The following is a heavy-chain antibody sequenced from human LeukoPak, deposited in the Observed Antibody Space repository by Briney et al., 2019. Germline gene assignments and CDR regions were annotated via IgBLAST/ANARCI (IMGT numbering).Heavy chain of an antibody. Sequence: SETLSLTCAVSGYSISSGYYWGWIRQPPGKGLEWIGSIYHSGSTYYNPSLKSRVTISVDTSKNQFSLKLSSVTAADTAVYYCARHPDPYSSVDYWGQGTLVIVSS. J-gene: IGHJ4*02. V-gene: IGHV4-38-2*01. D-gene: IGHD6-19*01. CDR1: GYSISSGYY. CDR2: IYHSGST. CDR3: ARHPDPYSSVDY.